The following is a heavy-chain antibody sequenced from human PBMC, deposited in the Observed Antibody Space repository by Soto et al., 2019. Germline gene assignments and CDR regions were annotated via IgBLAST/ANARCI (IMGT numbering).Heavy chain of an antibody. V-gene: IGHV4-30-4*01. J-gene: IGHJ6*04. D-gene: IGHD3-3*01. Sequence: QVQLQESGPGLVKPSQTLSLTCTVSGGSISSGDYYWSWIRQPPGKGLEWIGYIYYSGSTYYNPSLMSRVTISVDTSKDQFSLKLSSVTAADTAVYYCARTRITVFGVVIALCGMDVWGEGTTVTVSS. CDR3: ARTRITVFGVVIALCGMDV. CDR1: GGSISSGDYY. CDR2: IYYSGST.